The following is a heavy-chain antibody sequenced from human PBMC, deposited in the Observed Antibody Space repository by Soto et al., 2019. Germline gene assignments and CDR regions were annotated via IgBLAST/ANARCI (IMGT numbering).Heavy chain of an antibody. Sequence: PGGSLRLSCAASGFTFSSYGMHWVRQAPGKGLEWVAVISYDGSNKYYADSVKGRFTISRDNSKNTLYLQMNSLRAEDTAVYYCAKDAMDIVVVPAAMGPVLNYYHYSMDVWAKGTT. J-gene: IGHJ6*03. V-gene: IGHV3-30*18. CDR2: ISYDGSNK. CDR3: AKDAMDIVVVPAAMGPVLNYYHYSMDV. CDR1: GFTFSSYG. D-gene: IGHD2-2*03.